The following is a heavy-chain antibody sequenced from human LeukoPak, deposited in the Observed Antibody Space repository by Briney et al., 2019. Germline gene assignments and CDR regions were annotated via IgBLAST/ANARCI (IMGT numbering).Heavy chain of an antibody. J-gene: IGHJ6*03. D-gene: IGHD5-18*01. V-gene: IGHV3-7*01. CDR1: GLTFSSYW. Sequence: GGSLRLSCAASGLTFSSYWMSWVRQAPGKGLEWVGNINQDGSEKYYVDSVKGRFTISRDNAKKSLYLQMNSLRAEDTALYYCASCGYRYGQYYYHMDVWGKGTTVTVSS. CDR3: ASCGYRYGQYYYHMDV. CDR2: INQDGSEK.